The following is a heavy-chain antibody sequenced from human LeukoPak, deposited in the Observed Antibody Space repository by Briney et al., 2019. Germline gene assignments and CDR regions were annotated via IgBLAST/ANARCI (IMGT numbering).Heavy chain of an antibody. CDR1: GFIFSKYW. V-gene: IGHV3-7*01. CDR2: IKRDGNEK. Sequence: PGGSLRLSCAASGFIFSKYWMNWVRQAPGKGLEWVANIKRDGNEKYYADSVKGRFTISRDNTKNSLYLQMNSLRAEDTAVYYCARDLGSGWNSQAYYFDYWGQGTLVTVSS. D-gene: IGHD6-19*01. J-gene: IGHJ4*02. CDR3: ARDLGSGWNSQAYYFDY.